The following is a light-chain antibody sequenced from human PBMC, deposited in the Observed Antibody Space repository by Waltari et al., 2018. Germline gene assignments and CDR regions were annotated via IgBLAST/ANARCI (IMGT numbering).Light chain of an antibody. Sequence: QSALTQPPSASGSPGQSVTISCTGTSSDVGGSNYVSWYQQHPGKAPKLMIFEVTTRPSGVPDRFSGSKSGNTASLTVSGLQAEDEADYYCSSYAGSNIVFGGGTKLTVL. V-gene: IGLV2-8*01. J-gene: IGLJ2*01. CDR2: EVT. CDR1: SSDVGGSNY. CDR3: SSYAGSNIV.